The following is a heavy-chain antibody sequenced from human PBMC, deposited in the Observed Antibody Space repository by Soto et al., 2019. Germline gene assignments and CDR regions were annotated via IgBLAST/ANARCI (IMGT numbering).Heavy chain of an antibody. Sequence: HPGGSLRLSCAASGFTFSSYAMSWVRDAPGKGLEWVSAISGSGGSTYYADSVKGRFTISRDNSKNTLYLQMNSLRAEDTAVYYCARSGYSYGYYFDYWGQGTLVTVSS. D-gene: IGHD5-18*01. CDR2: ISGSGGST. CDR1: GFTFSSYA. J-gene: IGHJ4*02. CDR3: ARSGYSYGYYFDY. V-gene: IGHV3-23*01.